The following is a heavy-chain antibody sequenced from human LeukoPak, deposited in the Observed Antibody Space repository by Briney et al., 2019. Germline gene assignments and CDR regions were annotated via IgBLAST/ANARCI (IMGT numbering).Heavy chain of an antibody. CDR2: ISDDGSTK. D-gene: IGHD4-17*01. J-gene: IGHJ4*02. V-gene: IGHV3-30*02. CDR1: GFPFSTYG. CDR3: ARAVTTALGY. Sequence: GGSLRLSCAASGFPFSTYGIHWVRQAPGRGLEWVAYISDDGSTKYYGASVKGRFTISRDNSKNSLYLQMNSLRAEDTAVYYCARAVTTALGYWGQGTLVTVSS.